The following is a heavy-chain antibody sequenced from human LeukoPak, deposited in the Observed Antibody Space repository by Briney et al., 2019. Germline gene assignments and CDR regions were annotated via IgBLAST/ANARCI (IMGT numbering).Heavy chain of an antibody. CDR2: IYYSGST. D-gene: IGHD6-6*01. CDR3: ARQYSSSSMCLDY. J-gene: IGHJ4*02. Sequence: SETLSLTCTVSGGSISSYSWSWIRQPPGKGLEWIGSIYYSGSTYYNPSLKSRVTISVDTSKNQFSLKLSSVTAADTAVYYCARQYSSSSMCLDYWGQGTLVTVSS. CDR1: GGSISSYS. V-gene: IGHV4-59*08.